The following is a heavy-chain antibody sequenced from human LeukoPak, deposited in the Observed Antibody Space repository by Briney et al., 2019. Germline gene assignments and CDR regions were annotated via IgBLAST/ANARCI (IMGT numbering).Heavy chain of an antibody. CDR1: GFTFTTYW. J-gene: IGHJ4*02. D-gene: IGHD3-22*01. CDR3: ARTYYYDSSGYYALGY. Sequence: SGGSLRLSCEASGFTFTTYWMHWVRQAPGKGLVWVSRIDSDGSDTIYADSVKGRFTVSRDNAKNTLYLQMNSLRAEDTAVYYCARTYYYDSSGYYALGYWGQGTLVTVSS. CDR2: IDSDGSDT. V-gene: IGHV3-74*01.